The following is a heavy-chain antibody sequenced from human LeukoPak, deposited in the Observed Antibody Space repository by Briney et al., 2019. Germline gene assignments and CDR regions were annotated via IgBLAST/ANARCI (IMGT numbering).Heavy chain of an antibody. J-gene: IGHJ6*04. CDR1: GFTFSNAW. D-gene: IGHD3-10*01. Sequence: SGGSLRLSCAASGFTFSNAWMNWVRQAPGKGLEWVGRIESKTDGGTTDYAAPVKGRFTISTDDSKNTLYLQMNSLKTEDTAVYYCTTPVGYGSGSSLDYYYYGMDVWGKGTTVTVSS. CDR2: IESKTDGGTT. V-gene: IGHV3-15*04. CDR3: TTPVGYGSGSSLDYYYYGMDV.